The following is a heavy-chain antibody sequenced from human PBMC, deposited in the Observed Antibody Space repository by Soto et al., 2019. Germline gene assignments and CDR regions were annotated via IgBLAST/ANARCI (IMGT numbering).Heavy chain of an antibody. D-gene: IGHD2-15*01. CDR2: ISGSGGST. CDR3: AKDLDEVVVAARFYYYYGMDV. Sequence: GGSLRLSCAASGFTFSSYAMSWVRQAPGKGLEWVSAISGSGGSTYYADSVKGRFTISRDNSENTLYLQMNSLRAEDTAVYYCAKDLDEVVVAARFYYYYGMDVWGQGTTVTVSS. J-gene: IGHJ6*02. V-gene: IGHV3-23*01. CDR1: GFTFSSYA.